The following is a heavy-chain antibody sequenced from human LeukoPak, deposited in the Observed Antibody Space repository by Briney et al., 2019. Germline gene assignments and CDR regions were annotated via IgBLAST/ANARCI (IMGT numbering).Heavy chain of an antibody. D-gene: IGHD5-18*01. CDR1: GFTFSRYS. CDR2: ISSGSSFM. V-gene: IGHV3-21*01. CDR3: ARDRTAGIQLWFTGL. Sequence: PGGSLRLSCAASGFTFSRYSMNWVRQAPGKGLEWVSSISSGSSFMYYADSVKGRFTISRDNAKNSLYLQMNSLRAKDTAVYYCARDRTAGIQLWFTGLWGQGTLVTVSS. J-gene: IGHJ4*02.